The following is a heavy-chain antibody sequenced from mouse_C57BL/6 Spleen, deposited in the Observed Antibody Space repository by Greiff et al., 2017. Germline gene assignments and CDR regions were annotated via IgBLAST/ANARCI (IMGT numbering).Heavy chain of an antibody. J-gene: IGHJ3*01. D-gene: IGHD2-1*01. Sequence: EVQRVESGPGLVKPSQSLSLTCSVTGYSITSGYYWNWIRQFPGNKLEWMGYISYDGSNNYNPSLKNRISITRDTSKNQFFLKLNSVTTEDTATYYCAREKDYGNRAYWGQGTLVTVSA. CDR3: AREKDYGNRAY. CDR1: GYSITSGYY. V-gene: IGHV3-6*01. CDR2: ISYDGSN.